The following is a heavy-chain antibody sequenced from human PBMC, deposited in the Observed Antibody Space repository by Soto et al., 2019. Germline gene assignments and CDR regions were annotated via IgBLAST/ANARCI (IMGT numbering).Heavy chain of an antibody. D-gene: IGHD3-22*01. CDR1: GFTFSSYW. V-gene: IGHV3-7*01. Sequence: ARSLRLSCPAFGFTFSSYWMSCVRQPPAKGLEWEASINQHASEYYYVDSVKGRFTISRDNAKNGLYRQMKRQRVGDTAVYYCARDHYYYDSSGHCFEYWGQGT. CDR3: ARDHYYYDSSGHCFEY. J-gene: IGHJ4*02. CDR2: INQHASEY.